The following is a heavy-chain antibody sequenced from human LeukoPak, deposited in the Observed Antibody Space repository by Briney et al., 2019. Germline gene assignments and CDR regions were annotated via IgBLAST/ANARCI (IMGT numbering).Heavy chain of an antibody. CDR2: INPNNDDT. CDR1: GYTFTGYY. Sequence: EASVKVSCKASGYTFTGYYMHWVRQAPGQGLEWMGYINPNNDDTNYEQKFQGRVTMTRDTSISTAYMELSRLRSDDTAVYYCARGRPMVRSRDVLDDQWGQGTLVTVSS. V-gene: IGHV1-2*02. D-gene: IGHD3-10*01. CDR3: ARGRPMVRSRDVLDDQ. J-gene: IGHJ4*02.